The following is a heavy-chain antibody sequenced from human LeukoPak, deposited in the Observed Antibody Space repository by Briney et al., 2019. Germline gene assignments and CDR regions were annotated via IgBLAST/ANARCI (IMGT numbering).Heavy chain of an antibody. V-gene: IGHV3-23*01. D-gene: IGHD1-26*01. Sequence: GGSLRLSCAASGFTFDNYRMSWVRQAPGKGLEWVSTVNADGGNTYYADSVKGRFTISRDNSKSTLILQINSLRVEDTALYYCTKRVKYGGTWDHFADWGQGTLVTVSS. CDR1: GFTFDNYR. CDR3: TKRVKYGGTWDHFAD. CDR2: VNADGGNT. J-gene: IGHJ4*02.